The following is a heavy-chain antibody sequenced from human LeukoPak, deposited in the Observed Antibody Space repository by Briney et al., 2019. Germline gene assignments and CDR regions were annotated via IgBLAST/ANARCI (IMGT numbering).Heavy chain of an antibody. D-gene: IGHD4/OR15-4a*01. J-gene: IGHJ4*02. CDR1: GFTFSSYE. Sequence: GGSLRLSCAASGFTFSSYEMNWVRQAPGTGLKWVSRIYRDGSTTGYAGSVKGRFTISRDNAKNTVFLEMNSLRAEDTAVYYCARGGYGAHMGWGQGILVTVSS. V-gene: IGHV3-74*01. CDR3: ARGGYGAHMG. CDR2: IYRDGSTT.